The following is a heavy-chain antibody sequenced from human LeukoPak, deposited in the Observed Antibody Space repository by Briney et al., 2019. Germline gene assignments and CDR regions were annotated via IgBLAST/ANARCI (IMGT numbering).Heavy chain of an antibody. CDR3: AKDLRGTLSLRGPFEY. CDR1: GFTFSSYA. D-gene: IGHD1-1*01. J-gene: IGHJ4*02. V-gene: IGHV3-23*01. Sequence: GGSLRLSCAASGFTFSSYAMSGVRQAPEKGLEWVSAISGNGDITYYADTVKGRFSGSRDNSKNTLYLQLNGLRAEDTAVYYCAKDLRGTLSLRGPFEYWGQGTLVTVSP. CDR2: ISGNGDIT.